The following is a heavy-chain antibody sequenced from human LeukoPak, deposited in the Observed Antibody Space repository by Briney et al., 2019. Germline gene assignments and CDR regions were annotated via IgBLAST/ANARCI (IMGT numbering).Heavy chain of an antibody. CDR3: ARVSALKNYDFWSGNFDY. J-gene: IGHJ4*02. CDR1: GFTISSYA. Sequence: GRSLRLSCAASGFTISSYAMHWVRQAPGKGLEWVAVISYDGSNKYYADSVKGRFTISRDNSKNTLYLQMNSLRAEDTAVYYCARVSALKNYDFWSGNFDYWGQGTLVTVSS. CDR2: ISYDGSNK. V-gene: IGHV3-30*01. D-gene: IGHD3-3*01.